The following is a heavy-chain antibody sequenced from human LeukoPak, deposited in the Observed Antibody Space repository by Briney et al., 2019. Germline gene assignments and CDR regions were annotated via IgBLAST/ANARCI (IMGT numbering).Heavy chain of an antibody. CDR1: GCGFTGYF. CDR3: ARGDEPAAVFEAYLDP. J-gene: IGHJ5*02. CDR2: VNPNNGGT. D-gene: IGHD2-15*01. Sequence: ASVKVSCKASGCGFTGYFMHWLRQAPGQGLEWMGYVNPNNGGTNYAQKFRGRVTMTRDTSMSTAYMELRSLRSDDTAVYYCARGDEPAAVFEAYLDPWGQGTLVTVSS. V-gene: IGHV1-2*02.